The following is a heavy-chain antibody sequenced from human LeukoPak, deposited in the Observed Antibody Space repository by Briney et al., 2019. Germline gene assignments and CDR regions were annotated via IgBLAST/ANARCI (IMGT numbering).Heavy chain of an antibody. V-gene: IGHV3-48*04. CDR2: ISSSSSTI. Sequence: GGSLRLSCAASGFTFSTYSMNWVRQAPGKGLEWVSYISSSSSTIYYADSVKGRFTISRDNAKNSLYLQMNSLRAEDTALYYCAKFDGYYDAFDIWGQGTMVTVSS. CDR3: AKFDGYYDAFDI. D-gene: IGHD1-26*01. J-gene: IGHJ3*02. CDR1: GFTFSTYS.